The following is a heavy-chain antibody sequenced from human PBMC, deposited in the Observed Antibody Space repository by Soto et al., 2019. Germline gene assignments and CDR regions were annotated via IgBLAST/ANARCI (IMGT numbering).Heavy chain of an antibody. J-gene: IGHJ4*02. Sequence: PSETLSLTCAVYGGSVNGYYWNWIRQPPGKGLEWIGEINHTGGTHYNPSLKSRVTMSVDTSKNQFSLRLSSVTAADTAVYYCARESEDLTSNFDYWGQGTLVTVSS. CDR1: GGSVNGYY. CDR3: ARESEDLTSNFDY. CDR2: INHTGGT. V-gene: IGHV4-34*01.